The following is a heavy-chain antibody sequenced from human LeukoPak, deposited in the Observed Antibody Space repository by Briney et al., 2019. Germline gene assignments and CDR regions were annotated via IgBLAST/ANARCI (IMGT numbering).Heavy chain of an antibody. CDR2: ISGSGGST. D-gene: IGHD3-10*01. V-gene: IGHV3-23*01. J-gene: IGHJ6*02. CDR1: GFTFSSYA. CDR3: APGSDYYYYYGMDV. Sequence: GGSLRLSCAASGFTFSSYAMSWVRQAPGKGLEWVSAISGSGGSTYYADSVKGRFTISRDNSKNTLYLQMNSLRAEDTAVYYCAPGSDYYYYYGMDVWGQGTTVTVSS.